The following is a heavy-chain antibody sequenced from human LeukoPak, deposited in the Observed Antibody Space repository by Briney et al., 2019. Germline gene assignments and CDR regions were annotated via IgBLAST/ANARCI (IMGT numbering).Heavy chain of an antibody. J-gene: IGHJ4*02. CDR2: ISSSSSYI. V-gene: IGHV3-21*01. CDR3: ARGGHNYYDSSGYRYYFDY. CDR1: GFTFSSYS. Sequence: GGSLRLSCAASGFTFSSYSMNWVPQAPGKGLEWVSSISSSSSYIYYTDSVKGRFTISRDNAKNSLYLQLNSLRAEDTAVYYCARGGHNYYDSSGYRYYFDYWGQGTLVTVSS. D-gene: IGHD3-22*01.